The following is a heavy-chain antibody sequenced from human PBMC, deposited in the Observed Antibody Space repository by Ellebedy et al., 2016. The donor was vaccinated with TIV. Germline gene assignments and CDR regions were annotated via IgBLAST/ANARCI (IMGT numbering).Heavy chain of an antibody. J-gene: IGHJ6*02. D-gene: IGHD3-10*01. CDR1: GGSISPYY. Sequence: MPSETLSLTCTVSGGSISPYYWSWIRQPPGKGLEWIGYISYSESTNYNPSLQSRVTISVDTSKNQFSLKLTSVTAADTAVYYCAQSPGWFGDKGYYYYGMDVWGQGTTVTVSS. V-gene: IGHV4-59*01. CDR3: AQSPGWFGDKGYYYYGMDV. CDR2: ISYSEST.